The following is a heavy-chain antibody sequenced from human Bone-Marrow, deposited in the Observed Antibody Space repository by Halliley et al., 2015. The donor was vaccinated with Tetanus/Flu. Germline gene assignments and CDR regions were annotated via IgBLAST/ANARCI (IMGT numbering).Heavy chain of an antibody. D-gene: IGHD1-20*01. V-gene: IGHV3-53*05. CDR2: IYGGGST. CDR3: ASPNRITGTDN. Sequence: RGLGWVSVIYGGGSTASADSGKGRFTISRDSSKNTVYLQMNSLRTEDTAVYYCASPNRITGTDNWGQGTLVTVSS. J-gene: IGHJ4*02.